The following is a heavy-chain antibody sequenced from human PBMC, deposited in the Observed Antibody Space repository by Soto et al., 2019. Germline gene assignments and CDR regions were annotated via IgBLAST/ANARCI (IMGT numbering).Heavy chain of an antibody. CDR3: ARSPRDSSNYFSYYGMDV. D-gene: IGHD3-22*01. CDR1: GFTVSGNC. V-gene: IGHV3-66*01. Sequence: PGGSLRLSCAASGFTVSGNCMTWVRQAPGKGLEWVSVVYSGGNTYYADSVKDRFTISRDNSKNTLYLQMNSLRAEDTAVYYCARSPRDSSNYFSYYGMDVWGQGT. CDR2: VYSGGNT. J-gene: IGHJ6*02.